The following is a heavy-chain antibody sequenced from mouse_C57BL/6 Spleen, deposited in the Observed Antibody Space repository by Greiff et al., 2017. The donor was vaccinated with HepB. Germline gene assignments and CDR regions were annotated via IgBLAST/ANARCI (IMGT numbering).Heavy chain of an antibody. CDR2: IYPGSGST. V-gene: IGHV1-55*01. D-gene: IGHD1-1*01. Sequence: QVQLQQPGAELVKPGASVKMSCKASGYTFTSYWITWVKQRPGQGLEWIGDIYPGSGSTNYNEKFKSKATLTVDTSSSTAYMQLSSLTSADSAVYYCARAYGSSRVSYYFDYWGQGSTLTVSS. CDR1: GYTFTSYW. J-gene: IGHJ2*01. CDR3: ARAYGSSRVSYYFDY.